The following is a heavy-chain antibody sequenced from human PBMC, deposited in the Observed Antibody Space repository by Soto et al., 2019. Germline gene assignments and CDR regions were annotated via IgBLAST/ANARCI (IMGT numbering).Heavy chain of an antibody. D-gene: IGHD6-13*01. J-gene: IGHJ5*02. CDR1: GYTFTSYG. V-gene: IGHV1-18*04. Sequence: ASVKVSCKASGYTFTSYGISWVRQAPGQGLEWMGWISAYNGNTNYAQKLQGRVTMTTDTSTSTAYMELRSLRSDDTAVYYCVRQKRGYSSSWYLQPPPNWFDPWGQGTLVTVSS. CDR2: ISAYNGNT. CDR3: VRQKRGYSSSWYLQPPPNWFDP.